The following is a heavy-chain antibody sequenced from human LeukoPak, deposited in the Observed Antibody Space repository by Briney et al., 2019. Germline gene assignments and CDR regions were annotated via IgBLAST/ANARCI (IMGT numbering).Heavy chain of an antibody. CDR2: ISWNSGSI. CDR3: AKDIGANYYYYYMDV. Sequence: GGSLRLSCAASGFTFDDYAMHWVRQAPGKGLEWVSGISWNSGSIGYVDSAKGRFTISRDNAKNSLYLQMISLRAEDTALYYCAKDIGANYYYYYMDVWGKGITVTVSS. CDR1: GFTFDDYA. V-gene: IGHV3-9*01. J-gene: IGHJ6*03.